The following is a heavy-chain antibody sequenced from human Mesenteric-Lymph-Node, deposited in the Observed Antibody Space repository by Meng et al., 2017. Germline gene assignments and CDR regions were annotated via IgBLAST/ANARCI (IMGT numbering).Heavy chain of an antibody. V-gene: IGHV4-34*01. CDR2: INHSGST. D-gene: IGHD3-22*01. Sequence: SETLSLTCVVYGGSFSTYFWTWIRQPPGKGLEWIGEINHSGSTYYNPSLKSRVTISEDTSKNQFSLKLTSVTAADTAVYYCARGSVNITMIVVVISYYFDYWGQGTTVTVSS. CDR1: GGSFSTYF. CDR3: ARGSVNITMIVVVISYYFDY. J-gene: IGHJ4*02.